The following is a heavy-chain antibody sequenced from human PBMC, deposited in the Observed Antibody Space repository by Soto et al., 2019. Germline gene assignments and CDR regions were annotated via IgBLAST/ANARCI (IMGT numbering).Heavy chain of an antibody. CDR1: GGSISSGDYY. D-gene: IGHD2-2*02. CDR3: ARGYTARTDFDY. J-gene: IGHJ4*02. CDR2: IYYTGNT. V-gene: IGHV4-30-4*01. Sequence: SETLSLTCTVSGGSISSGDYYWSWIRQPPGKGLEWIGYIYYTGNTYYNASLKSRVTMSLDTSKNQFSLKLSSVTAADTAVYYCARGYTARTDFDYWGQGTLVTVSS.